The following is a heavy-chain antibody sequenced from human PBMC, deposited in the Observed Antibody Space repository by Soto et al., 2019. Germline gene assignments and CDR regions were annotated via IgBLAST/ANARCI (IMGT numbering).Heavy chain of an antibody. Sequence: QVQLVESGGGVVQPGRSLRLSCAASGFTFSSYGMHWVRQAPGKGLEWVAVIWYDGSKKYYADSVKGRFTISGDNSKNTMFLQMNSLRAEVRAVNYRATCSTAMASDYWGQGTQVTVSS. V-gene: IGHV3-33*01. CDR1: GFTFSSYG. J-gene: IGHJ4*02. CDR3: ATCSTAMASDY. D-gene: IGHD5-18*01. CDR2: IWYDGSKK.